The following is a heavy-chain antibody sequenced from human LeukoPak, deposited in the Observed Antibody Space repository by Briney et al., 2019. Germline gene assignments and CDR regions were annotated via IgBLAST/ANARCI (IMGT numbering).Heavy chain of an antibody. J-gene: IGHJ6*02. CDR1: GFTFSSYG. Sequence: PGGSLRLSCAASGFTFSSYGMHWVRQAPGKGLERVAVISYDGSNKYYADSVKGRFTISRDNSKNTLYLQMNSLRAEDTAVYYCAKDDAQTMVRGVIIPGMDVWGQGATVTVSS. CDR2: ISYDGSNK. CDR3: AKDDAQTMVRGVIIPGMDV. D-gene: IGHD3-10*01. V-gene: IGHV3-30*18.